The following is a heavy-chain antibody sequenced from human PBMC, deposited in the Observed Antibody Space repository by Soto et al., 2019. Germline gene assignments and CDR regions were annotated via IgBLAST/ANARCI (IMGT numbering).Heavy chain of an antibody. CDR3: AKLVIGYCSGNTCDDY. J-gene: IGHJ4*02. D-gene: IGHD2-15*01. V-gene: IGHV3-30*18. CDR2: ISYDSSNK. CDR1: GFTFSYG. Sequence: VQLLESGGGLIQPGGSLRLSCAASGFTFSYGIHWLRQAPRKGLEWVAYISYDSSNKFYGDSVKGRFTISRDNSKNTQFLQMNSVRAEDTAVYYCAKLVIGYCSGNTCDDYWGQGTLVAVSS.